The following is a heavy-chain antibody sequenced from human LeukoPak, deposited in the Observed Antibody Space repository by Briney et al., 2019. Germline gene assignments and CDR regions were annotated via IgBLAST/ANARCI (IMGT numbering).Heavy chain of an antibody. J-gene: IGHJ6*02. CDR2: IYYSGST. D-gene: IGHD6-6*01. V-gene: IGHV4-59*01. CDR1: GGSTSSYY. Sequence: SETLSLTCTVSGGSTSSYYWSWIRQPPGKGPEWIGSIYYSGSTNYNPSLESRVTISLDTSENQFSLKLSSVTAADTAVYYCARDKAARPYYYYGMDVWGQGTTVTVSS. CDR3: ARDKAARPYYYYGMDV.